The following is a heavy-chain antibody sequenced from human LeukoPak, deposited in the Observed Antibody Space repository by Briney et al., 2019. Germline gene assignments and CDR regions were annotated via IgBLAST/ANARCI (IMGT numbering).Heavy chain of an antibody. CDR3: ARDWFDGDYDRFDY. Sequence: GGSLRLSCAVSGFTFSSYWMSWFRQAPGKGLEWLANINQDGSQKFSVDSVKGRFTISRDNAKNSLSLQMNSLRVEDTAVYYCARDWFDGDYDRFDYWGQGTLVTVSS. CDR2: INQDGSQK. D-gene: IGHD4-17*01. V-gene: IGHV3-7*03. J-gene: IGHJ4*02. CDR1: GFTFSSYW.